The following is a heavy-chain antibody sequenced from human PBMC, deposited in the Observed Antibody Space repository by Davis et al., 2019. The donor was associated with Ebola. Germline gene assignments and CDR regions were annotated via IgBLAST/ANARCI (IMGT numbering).Heavy chain of an antibody. D-gene: IGHD3-3*01. Sequence: GSLRLSCAVYGESFSGYYWSWIRQPPGQGLEWIGEINHRGSTNYNPSLKSRVTISVDTSKNQFSLQLNSVTAADTGIFYCASAPGRFLGWWDDSWGQGTLVTVSS. CDR2: INHRGST. V-gene: IGHV4-34*01. CDR3: ASAPGRFLGWWDDS. CDR1: GESFSGYY. J-gene: IGHJ4*02.